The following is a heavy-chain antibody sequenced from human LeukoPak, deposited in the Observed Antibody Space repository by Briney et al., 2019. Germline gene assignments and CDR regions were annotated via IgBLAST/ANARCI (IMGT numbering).Heavy chain of an antibody. CDR2: IYYSGST. Sequence: SETLSLTCTVSGGSISSYYWSWIRQPPGKGLEWIGYIYYSGSTNYNPSLKSRVTISVDTSKNQFSLKLSSVTAADTAVYYCARDTGSRTYYYDSSGYLGFDYWGQGTLVTVSS. D-gene: IGHD3-22*01. V-gene: IGHV4-59*12. J-gene: IGHJ4*02. CDR1: GGSISSYY. CDR3: ARDTGSRTYYYDSSGYLGFDY.